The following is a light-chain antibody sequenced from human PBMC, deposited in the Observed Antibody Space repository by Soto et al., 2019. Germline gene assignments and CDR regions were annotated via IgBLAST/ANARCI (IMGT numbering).Light chain of an antibody. CDR3: QQYNSYPWT. J-gene: IGKJ1*01. CDR2: DAS. CDR1: QSLNND. Sequence: DIQMTQSPSTLSASVGDRAPITCRASQSLNNDLAWYQQKPGKAPNLLIYDASTLERGVPSRFSGTGSGTEFPLAINSLQPDDFATYYCQQYNSYPWTFGQGTKVDIK. V-gene: IGKV1-5*01.